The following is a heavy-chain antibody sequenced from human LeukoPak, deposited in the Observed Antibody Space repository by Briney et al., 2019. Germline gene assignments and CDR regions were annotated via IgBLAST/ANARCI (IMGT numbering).Heavy chain of an antibody. D-gene: IGHD2-15*01. V-gene: IGHV4-34*01. CDR2: INHSGST. J-gene: IGHJ3*02. CDR1: GGSFSGYY. CDR3: ARFVVVVAVTRPHDAFDI. Sequence: SETLSLTCAVYGGSFSGYYWSWIRHPPGKGLEWIGEINHSGSTNYNPSLKSRVTISVDTSKNQFSLKLSSVTAADTAVYYCARFVVVVAVTRPHDAFDIWGQGTMVTVSS.